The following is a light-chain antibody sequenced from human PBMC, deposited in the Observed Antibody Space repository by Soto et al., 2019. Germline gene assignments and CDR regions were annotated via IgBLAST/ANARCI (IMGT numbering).Light chain of an antibody. CDR1: QSISSW. CDR2: GAS. J-gene: IGKJ5*01. Sequence: DIQMTQSPSTLSASVGDRVTITCRARQSISSWLAWYQRKPWRASKRLIYGASNLEAGVLSRFRGSGSGTDFTFTISRLQPEDIATDYCQQYENLPTFGQGTRLENK. V-gene: IGKV1-33*01. CDR3: QQYENLPT.